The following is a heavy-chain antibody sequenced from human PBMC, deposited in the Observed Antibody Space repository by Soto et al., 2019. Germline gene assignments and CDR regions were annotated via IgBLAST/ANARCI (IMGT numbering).Heavy chain of an antibody. CDR3: ARPTRYYYDSSGQSAWFDP. CDR1: GGTFSSYA. J-gene: IGHJ5*02. V-gene: IGHV1-69*13. CDR2: IIPIFGTA. D-gene: IGHD3-22*01. Sequence: SVKVSCKASGGTFSSYAISWVRQAPGQGLEWMGGIIPIFGTANYAQKFQGRVTITADESTSTANIEQSSLRNEDTAVYYCARPTRYYYDSSGQSAWFDPWGQGTLVTVSS.